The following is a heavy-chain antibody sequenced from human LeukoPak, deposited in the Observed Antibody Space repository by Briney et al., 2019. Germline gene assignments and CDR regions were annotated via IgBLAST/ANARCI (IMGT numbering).Heavy chain of an antibody. J-gene: IGHJ6*02. CDR3: ARDSFLDYYYDMDV. D-gene: IGHD2/OR15-2a*01. CDR1: GVSISSGGYY. Sequence: PSETLSLSCTVSGVSISSGGYYWSWIPQHPGQGLEWIGYNYYSGSTYYNPSLKSRVTISVDTSKNQFSLELSAVTAADTAVYYCARDSFLDYYYDMDVWGQRTTVTVSS. V-gene: IGHV4-31*03. CDR2: NYYSGST.